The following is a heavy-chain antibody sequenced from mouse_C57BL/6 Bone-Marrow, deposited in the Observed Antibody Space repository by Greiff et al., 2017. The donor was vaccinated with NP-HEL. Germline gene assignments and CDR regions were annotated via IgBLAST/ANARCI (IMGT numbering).Heavy chain of an antibody. J-gene: IGHJ2*01. V-gene: IGHV1-64*01. CDR2: IHPNSGST. D-gene: IGHD4-1*01. Sequence: QVQLQQPGAELVKPGASVKLSCKASGYTFTSYWMHWVKQRPGQGLEWIGMIHPNSGSTNYNETFKSKATLTVDKSSSTAYMQLSSLTSEDSAVYYCARFRLGFDYWGQGTTLTVSS. CDR1: GYTFTSYW. CDR3: ARFRLGFDY.